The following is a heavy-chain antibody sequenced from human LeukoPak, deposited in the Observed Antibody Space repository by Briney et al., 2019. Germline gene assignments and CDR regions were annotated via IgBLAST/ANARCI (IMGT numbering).Heavy chain of an antibody. CDR3: ARVVCSGGSCYSYY. CDR1: GGSFSGYY. J-gene: IGHJ4*02. V-gene: IGHV4-34*01. Sequence: SETLSLTXAVYGGSFSGYYWSWIRQPPGKGLEWIGEINHSGSTNYNPSLKSRVTISVDTSKNQFSLKLSSVTAADTAVYYCARVVCSGGSCYSYYWGQGTLVTVSS. D-gene: IGHD2-15*01. CDR2: INHSGST.